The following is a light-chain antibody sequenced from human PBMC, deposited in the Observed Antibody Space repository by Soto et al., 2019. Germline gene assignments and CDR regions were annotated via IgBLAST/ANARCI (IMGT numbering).Light chain of an antibody. J-gene: IGLJ2*01. CDR3: SSYTTTTNMYVV. CDR2: EVT. CDR1: SNDVSGYNF. Sequence: QSVLTQPASVSGSPGQSITISCTGTSNDVSGYNFVSWYQHHPGKAPKLMIYEVTNRPTGVSDRFSGSKSVNTASLTISGLQAEDEADYYCSSYTTTTNMYVVFGGGTQLTVL. V-gene: IGLV2-14*01.